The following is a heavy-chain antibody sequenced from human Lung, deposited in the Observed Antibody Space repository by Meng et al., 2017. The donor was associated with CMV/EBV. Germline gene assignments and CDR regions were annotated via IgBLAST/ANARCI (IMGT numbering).Heavy chain of an antibody. J-gene: IGHJ6*02. CDR2: ISGNNGNT. D-gene: IGHD3-3*01. V-gene: IGHV1-18*01. CDR1: GYTFNNYG. Sequence: SXXVSXKASGYTFNNYGVTWVRQAPGQGLEWMGWISGNNGNTNYAQNLKDRVTMTTDTSMSTAYMELRSLRSDDAAVYYCARESRYDFWSGSPPYYFGMDVWGQGXTVTSP. CDR3: ARESRYDFWSGSPPYYFGMDV.